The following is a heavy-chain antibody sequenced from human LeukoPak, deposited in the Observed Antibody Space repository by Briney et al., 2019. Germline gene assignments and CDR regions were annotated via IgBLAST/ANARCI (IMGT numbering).Heavy chain of an antibody. Sequence: SETLSLTCTVSGGSISRGGYYWSWIRQPPGKGLEWIGYIYHSGSTYYNPSLKSRVTISVDRSKNQFSLKLSSVTAADTAVYYCARLYVVFDYWGQGTLVTVSS. V-gene: IGHV4-30-2*01. D-gene: IGHD2-21*01. J-gene: IGHJ4*02. CDR1: GGSISRGGYY. CDR3: ARLYVVFDY. CDR2: IYHSGST.